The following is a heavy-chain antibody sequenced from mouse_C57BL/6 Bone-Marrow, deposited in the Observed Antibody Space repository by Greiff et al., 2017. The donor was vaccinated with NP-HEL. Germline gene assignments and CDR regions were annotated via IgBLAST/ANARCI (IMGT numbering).Heavy chain of an antibody. CDR2: IYPNNGGN. V-gene: IGHV1-34*01. CDR1: GYTFTDYY. J-gene: IGHJ2*01. CDR3: ARPAQAGNLLDY. D-gene: IGHD3-2*02. Sequence: EVQLQESGPELVKPGASVKMSCKASGYTFTDYYMHWVKQSHGQSLEWIGYIYPNNGGNGYNQKFKGKATLTVDKSSSTAYMELRSLTSEDSAVYYSARPAQAGNLLDYWGQGTTLTVSS.